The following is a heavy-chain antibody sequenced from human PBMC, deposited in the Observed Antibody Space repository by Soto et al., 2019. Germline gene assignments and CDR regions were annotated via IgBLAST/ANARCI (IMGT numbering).Heavy chain of an antibody. J-gene: IGHJ4*02. V-gene: IGHV3-7*01. CDR2: IKEDGSKK. CDR3: ARDRDNWNDFDY. D-gene: IGHD1-20*01. CDR1: GFTFRNCW. Sequence: EVQLVESGGGLVQPGGSLRLSCAASGFTFRNCWMSWVRQAPGKGLEWVANIKEDGSKKNFVDSVKGRFTISRDNAKNLLYLQMNSLRTEDTAVYYCARDRDNWNDFDYWGQGTLVTVPS.